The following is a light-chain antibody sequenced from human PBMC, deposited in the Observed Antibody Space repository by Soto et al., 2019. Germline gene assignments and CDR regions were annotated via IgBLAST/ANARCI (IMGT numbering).Light chain of an antibody. CDR1: QSISSW. V-gene: IGKV1-5*01. CDR3: QQYNSYS. CDR2: HAS. Sequence: DIQMTQSPPTLSASVGDIVTITCRASQSISSWLAWYQQKPGKAPKLLIYHASTLESGVPSRFSGSGSGTEFTLTISSLQPDDFATYYCQQYNSYSFGQGTKVDIK. J-gene: IGKJ1*01.